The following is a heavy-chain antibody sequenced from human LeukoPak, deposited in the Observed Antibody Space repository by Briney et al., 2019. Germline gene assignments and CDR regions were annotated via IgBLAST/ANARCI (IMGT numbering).Heavy chain of an antibody. J-gene: IGHJ4*02. V-gene: IGHV3-23*01. CDR1: GFTITTYA. Sequence: AGGSLRLFCAASGFTITTYAVNWVRQGPGKGLEWVSGIGGGGTEYYADSVKGRFIISSDTSQNLVHLQMNSLTVEDTAVYYCARAQGAFDYSDQGTLVTVSS. CDR2: IGGGGTE. CDR3: ARAQGAFDY.